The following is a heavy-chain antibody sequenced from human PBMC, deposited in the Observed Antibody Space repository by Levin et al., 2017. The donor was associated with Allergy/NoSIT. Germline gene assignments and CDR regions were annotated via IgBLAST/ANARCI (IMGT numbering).Heavy chain of an antibody. CDR2: ISGSGDHT. CDR1: GFTFSSNA. CDR3: AKGRLLSGTYYNSYFYYYMDV. V-gene: IGHV3-23*01. Sequence: LSLTCVASGFTFSSNAMSWVRQAPGKGLEWVSSISGSGDHTFETDSVKGRFTISRDNSKNMLSLQMNSLRASDTAVYYCAKGRLLSGTYYNSYFYYYMDVWGKGTAVTVSS. D-gene: IGHD3-10*01. J-gene: IGHJ6*03.